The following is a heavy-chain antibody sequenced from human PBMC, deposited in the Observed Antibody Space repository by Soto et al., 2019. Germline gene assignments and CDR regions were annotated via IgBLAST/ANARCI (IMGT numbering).Heavy chain of an antibody. CDR3: AKDQAYCGGDCYYYYYGMDV. J-gene: IGHJ6*02. Sequence: QVQLVESGGGVVQPGRSLRLSCAASGFTFSSYGMHWVRQAPGKGLEWVAVISYDGSNKYYADSVKGRFTISRDNSKNTLYLQMNSRRAEDTAVYYCAKDQAYCGGDCYYYYYGMDVWGQGTTVTVSS. CDR2: ISYDGSNK. V-gene: IGHV3-30*18. CDR1: GFTFSSYG. D-gene: IGHD2-21*02.